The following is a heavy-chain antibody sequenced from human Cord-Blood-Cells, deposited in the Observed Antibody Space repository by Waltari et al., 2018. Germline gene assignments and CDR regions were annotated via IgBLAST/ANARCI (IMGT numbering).Heavy chain of an antibody. D-gene: IGHD3-10*01. CDR1: GGSFSGYY. V-gene: IGHV4-34*01. J-gene: IGHJ2*01. CDR3: ARGGEDLRYFDL. Sequence: QVQLQQWGAGLLKPSETLSLTCAVYGGSFSGYYWSWTRQPPGKGLEWIGEINHSGSTNYNPSLKSRVTISVDTSKNQFSLKLSSVTAADTAVYYCARGGEDLRYFDLWGRGTLVTVSS. CDR2: INHSGST.